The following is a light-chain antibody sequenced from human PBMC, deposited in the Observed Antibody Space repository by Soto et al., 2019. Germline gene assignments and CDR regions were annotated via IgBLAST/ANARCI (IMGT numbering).Light chain of an antibody. CDR2: SAS. CDR3: QQYHHLTRT. V-gene: IGKV3-15*01. J-gene: IGKJ4*01. CDR1: QSVSSN. Sequence: EIVMTQSPATLSVSPGERVTLSCRASQSVSSNLVWYQQKPGQAPRLLIYSASTRASGIPARFSASGSGTDFTLTITSLQSEDVAIYYCQQYHHLTRTFGGGTKVEIK.